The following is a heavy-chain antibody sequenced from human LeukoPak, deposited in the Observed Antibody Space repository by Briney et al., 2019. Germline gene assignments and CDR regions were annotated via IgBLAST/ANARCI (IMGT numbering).Heavy chain of an antibody. CDR2: IYTSEST. CDR3: ARDGGISPSWFAP. J-gene: IGHJ5*02. D-gene: IGHD2-15*01. CDR1: GYSICSVTYY. Sequence: SETLSFTCTGSGYSICSVTYYRSWTGQPPGKGLEWIGGIYTSESTKYDPSLTSRATISVDVSKNQSARELSSVTAADTAMYYCARDGGISPSWFAPWSQGTLVTVPS. V-gene: IGHV4-61*02.